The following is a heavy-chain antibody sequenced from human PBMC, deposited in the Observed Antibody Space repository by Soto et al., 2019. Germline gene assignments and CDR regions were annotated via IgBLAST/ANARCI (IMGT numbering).Heavy chain of an antibody. V-gene: IGHV1-24*01. Sequence: GASVKVSCKVSGYTLTELSMHWVRQAPGKGLEWMGGFDPEDGETIYAQKFQGRVTMTEDTSTDTAYMELSSLRSEDTAVYYCATDRGSSSWEEPRRGRFEYWGQGTLVTVSS. D-gene: IGHD6-13*01. J-gene: IGHJ4*02. CDR3: ATDRGSSSWEEPRRGRFEY. CDR2: FDPEDGET. CDR1: GYTLTELS.